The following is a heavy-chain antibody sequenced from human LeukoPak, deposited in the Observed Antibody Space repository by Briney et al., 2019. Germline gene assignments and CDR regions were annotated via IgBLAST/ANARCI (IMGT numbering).Heavy chain of an antibody. CDR2: ISGSGGST. J-gene: IGHJ6*03. CDR1: GFTFSSYA. CDR3: AKDLGDTMVRGVIISYYYYYMDV. Sequence: GGSLRLSCAASGFTFSSYAMSWVRQAPGKGLEWGSAISGSGGSTYYADSVKGRFTISRDNSKNTLYLHMNSLRAEDTAVYYCAKDLGDTMVRGVIISYYYYYMDVWGKGTTVTVSS. D-gene: IGHD3-10*01. V-gene: IGHV3-23*01.